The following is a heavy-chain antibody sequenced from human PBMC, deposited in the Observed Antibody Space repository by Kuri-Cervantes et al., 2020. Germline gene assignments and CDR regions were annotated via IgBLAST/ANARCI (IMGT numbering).Heavy chain of an antibody. Sequence: GGSLRLSCAASGFTFSSYAMSWVRQAPGKGLEWVAVIWYDGSNKYYADSVKGRFTISRDNSKNTLYLQMNSLRAEDTAVYYCARDRAVYGNWYFDLWGRGTLVTVSS. J-gene: IGHJ2*01. CDR2: IWYDGSNK. V-gene: IGHV3-33*08. D-gene: IGHD2/OR15-2a*01. CDR1: GFTFSSYA. CDR3: ARDRAVYGNWYFDL.